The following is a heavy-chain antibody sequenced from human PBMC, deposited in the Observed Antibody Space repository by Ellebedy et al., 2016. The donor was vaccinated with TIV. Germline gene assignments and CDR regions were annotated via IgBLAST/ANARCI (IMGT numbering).Heavy chain of an antibody. CDR3: ARGGIVVVITPSY. CDR2: INPSGGST. J-gene: IGHJ4*02. D-gene: IGHD3-22*01. CDR1: GYTFTSYG. Sequence: AASVKVSCKASGYTFTSYGISWVRQAPGQGLEWMGIINPSGGSTSYAQKFQGRVTMTRDTSTSTVYMELSSLRSEDTAVYYCARGGIVVVITPSYWGQGTLVTVSS. V-gene: IGHV1-46*01.